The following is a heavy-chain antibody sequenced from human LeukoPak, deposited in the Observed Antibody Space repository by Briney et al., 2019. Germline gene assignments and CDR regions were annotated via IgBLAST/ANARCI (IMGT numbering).Heavy chain of an antibody. CDR2: ISWNSGSI. D-gene: IGHD4-11*01. CDR3: AKDRLDVVTTDFDC. Sequence: GRSLRLSCAASGFTFDDYAMHWVRQAPGKGLEWVSGISWNSGSIGYADSVKGRFTISRDNAKNSLYLQMNSLRAEDTALYYCAKDRLDVVTTDFDCWGQGTLVTVSS. V-gene: IGHV3-9*01. CDR1: GFTFDDYA. J-gene: IGHJ4*02.